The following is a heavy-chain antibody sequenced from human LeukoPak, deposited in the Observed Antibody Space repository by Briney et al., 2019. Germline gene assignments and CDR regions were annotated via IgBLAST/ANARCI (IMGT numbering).Heavy chain of an antibody. CDR2: IYPGDSDT. J-gene: IGHJ4*02. CDR1: GYSFTSYW. CDR3: ARLRGYYDSSGSNGGFDY. V-gene: IGHV5-51*01. D-gene: IGHD3-22*01. Sequence: AGESLKISCKGSGYSFTSYWIGWVRQMPGKGLGWMGIIYPGDSDTRYSPSFQGQVTISADKSISTAYLQWSSLKASDTAMYYCARLRGYYDSSGSNGGFDYWGQGTLVTVSS.